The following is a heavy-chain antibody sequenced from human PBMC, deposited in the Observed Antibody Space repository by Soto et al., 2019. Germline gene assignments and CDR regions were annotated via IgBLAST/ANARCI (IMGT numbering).Heavy chain of an antibody. CDR2: IYAGGST. Sequence: LRLSCGVSGFTVSDNYFSWVRQAPGKGLEWVSVIYAGGSTNYADSVKGRFTISRDNAKNSLYLQMSSLRAEDTAVYYCARDRGGYDRLYYYHGMDVWGQGTTVTVSS. J-gene: IGHJ6*02. CDR1: GFTVSDNY. CDR3: ARDRGGYDRLYYYHGMDV. D-gene: IGHD5-12*01. V-gene: IGHV3-53*01.